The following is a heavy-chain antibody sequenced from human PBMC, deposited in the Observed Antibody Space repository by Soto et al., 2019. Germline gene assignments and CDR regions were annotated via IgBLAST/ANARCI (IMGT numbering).Heavy chain of an antibody. CDR2: IYATGTT. CDR1: GASISGYY. CDR3: VRDGTKTLRDWFDP. J-gene: IGHJ5*02. D-gene: IGHD1-1*01. Sequence: PSETLSLTCTVSGASISGYYWSWIRKSAGKGLEWIGRIYATGTTDYNPSLKRRVMMSVDTSKKQFSLRLRSVTSSDTAVYYFVRDGTKTLRDWFDPWGQGISVTVSS. V-gene: IGHV4-4*07.